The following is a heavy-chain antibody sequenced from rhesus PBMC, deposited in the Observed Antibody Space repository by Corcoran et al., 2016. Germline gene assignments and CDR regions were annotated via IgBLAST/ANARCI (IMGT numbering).Heavy chain of an antibody. CDR3: ARRRLDIDY. CDR1: GGSISSSY. D-gene: IGHD5-24*01. Sequence: QLQLQESGPGLVKPSETLSVTCAVSGGSISSSYWSWIRQAPGKGLEWIGYIYGSGSSPNYNPSLKSRVTLAVDTSKNQLSLKLSSVTTADTAVYYGARRRLDIDYWGQGVLVTVSS. J-gene: IGHJ4*01. V-gene: IGHV4-169*01. CDR2: IYGSGSSP.